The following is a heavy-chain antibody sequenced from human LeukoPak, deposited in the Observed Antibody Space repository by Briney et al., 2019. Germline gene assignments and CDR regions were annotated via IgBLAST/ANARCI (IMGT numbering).Heavy chain of an antibody. Sequence: PSETLSLTCTVSGGSIKYSESYWGWIRQSPGKGLEWIGNINYSGTTYYNPSLTSRVTVFVDTSKNQFSLNLSSVTAADTAVYFCARRVVAATPRWFDPWGQGTLVIVSS. CDR1: GGSIKYSESY. CDR3: ARRVVAATPRWFDP. CDR2: INYSGTT. D-gene: IGHD2-15*01. V-gene: IGHV4-39*01. J-gene: IGHJ5*02.